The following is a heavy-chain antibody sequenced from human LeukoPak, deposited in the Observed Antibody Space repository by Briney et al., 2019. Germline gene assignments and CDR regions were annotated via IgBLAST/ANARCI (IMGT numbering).Heavy chain of an antibody. V-gene: IGHV3-21*06. CDR1: GFTFSSYS. CDR2: IGSTSNYI. CDR3: AELGITMIGGV. D-gene: IGHD3-10*02. J-gene: IGHJ6*04. Sequence: PGGSLRLSCAASGFTFSSYSMNWVRQAPGKGLEWVSSIGSTSNYIYYADSVKGRFTISRDNAKNSLYLQMNSLRAEDTAVYYCAELGITMIGGVWGKGTTVTISS.